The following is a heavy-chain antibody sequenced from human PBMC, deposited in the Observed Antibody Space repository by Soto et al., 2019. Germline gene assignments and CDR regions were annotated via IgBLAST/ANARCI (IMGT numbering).Heavy chain of an antibody. CDR1: GDSIRDGGYY. CDR3: AKDPSPQPTLVVTPSYFAR. J-gene: IGHJ5*02. Sequence: SETLSLTCTVSGDSIRDGGYYWAWIRQLPGKGLEWLGYIYYTGRTYYNPSPKSRLTISIDMSKGQFSLTLTSLTAADAAVYFCAKDPSPQPTLVVTPSYFARCRQGIRVTVS. CDR2: IYYTGRT. D-gene: IGHD2-21*02. V-gene: IGHV4-31*03.